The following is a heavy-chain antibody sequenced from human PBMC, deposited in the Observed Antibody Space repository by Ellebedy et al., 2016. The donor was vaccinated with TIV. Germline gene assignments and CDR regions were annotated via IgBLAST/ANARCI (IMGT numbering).Heavy chain of an antibody. CDR2: INSDGSST. Sequence: GGSLRLSCAASGFTFSSYWMHWVRQAPGKGLVWVSRINSDGSSTSYADSVKGRFTISRDNSKNTMYLQMNSLRVEDTAVYYCVKPLNYGDYASWGQGTLVTVSS. J-gene: IGHJ4*02. CDR1: GFTFSSYW. D-gene: IGHD4-17*01. V-gene: IGHV3-74*01. CDR3: VKPLNYGDYAS.